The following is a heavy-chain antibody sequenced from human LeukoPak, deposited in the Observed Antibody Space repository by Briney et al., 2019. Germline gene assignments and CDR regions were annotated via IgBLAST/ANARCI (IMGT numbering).Heavy chain of an antibody. CDR1: GFTFSSYA. J-gene: IGHJ4*02. V-gene: IGHV3-30*04. CDR3: ARDKYVNMVRGYWVY. CDR2: ISYDGSNK. D-gene: IGHD3-10*01. Sequence: GRSLRLSCAASGFTFSSYAMHWVRQAPGKGLEWVAVISYDGSNKYYADSVKGRFTISRDNSKNTLYLQMNSLRAEDTAVYYCARDKYVNMVRGYWVYWGQGTLVTVSS.